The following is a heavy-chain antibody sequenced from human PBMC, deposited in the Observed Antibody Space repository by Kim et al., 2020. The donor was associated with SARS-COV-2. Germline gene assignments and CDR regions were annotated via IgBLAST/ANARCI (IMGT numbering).Heavy chain of an antibody. V-gene: IGHV7-4-1*01. CDR2: INTNTGKQ. CDR3: ARDGAAAAGPPYDF. J-gene: IGHJ4*02. CDR1: GYTFTTYA. Sequence: ASVKVSCKASGYTFTTYAMNWVRQAPGQGPEWLGWINTNTGKQTFAQGFTGRFVFSMDTPVSTAYLQIDSLKAEDTAVYYCARDGAAAAGPPYDFWGQGTLVTVSS. D-gene: IGHD6-13*01.